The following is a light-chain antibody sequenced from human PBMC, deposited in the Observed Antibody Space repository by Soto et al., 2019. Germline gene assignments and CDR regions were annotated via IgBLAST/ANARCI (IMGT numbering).Light chain of an antibody. CDR2: AAS. Sequence: DLQMTQSPSTLSASVGDRVTITCRASQSISSWLAWYQQKPGKAPKLLIYAASTLQSGVPSRLSGSGSGTDFTLTISRLQPEDVATYYCQKYNRAPPMFGQGTKVDIK. J-gene: IGKJ1*01. CDR1: QSISSW. CDR3: QKYNRAPPM. V-gene: IGKV1-27*01.